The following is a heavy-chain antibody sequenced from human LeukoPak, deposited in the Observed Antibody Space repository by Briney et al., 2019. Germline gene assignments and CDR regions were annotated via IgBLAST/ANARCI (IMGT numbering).Heavy chain of an antibody. V-gene: IGHV3-15*01. Sequence: GGSLRLSCAASGITFSDVWMTWVRQAPGKGLEWVGRIKSKADGGTTDYAAPVKGRFSISGDDSKNTVYLQMDSLEAEDTAVYYCAAFSKGFWGQGTLVTVSS. CDR1: GITFSDVW. J-gene: IGHJ4*02. CDR3: AAFSKGF. CDR2: IKSKADGGTT.